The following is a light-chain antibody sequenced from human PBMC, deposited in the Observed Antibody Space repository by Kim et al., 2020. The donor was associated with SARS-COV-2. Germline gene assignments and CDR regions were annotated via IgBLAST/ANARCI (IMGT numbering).Light chain of an antibody. CDR3: QVWDSSSWV. CDR1: NIGSKR. J-gene: IGLJ3*02. CDR2: YDS. V-gene: IGLV3-21*04. Sequence: SVAPGKAARITCGGNNIGSKRLHWYQQKPGQAPVLVIYYDSDRPSGIPERFSGSNSGNTATLTISRVEAGDEADYYCQVWDSSSWVFGGGTKLTVL.